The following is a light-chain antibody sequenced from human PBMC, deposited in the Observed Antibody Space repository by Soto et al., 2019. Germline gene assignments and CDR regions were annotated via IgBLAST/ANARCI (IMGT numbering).Light chain of an antibody. Sequence: DIVMTQSPDSLAVSLGERATINCKSSQSVLYSSNNKNYLAWYQQKPGQPPKLLIHSASTRKSGVPDRFSGSGSGTDFTLTISTLQAEDVAVYYCQQYYRTPLTFGGGTKVEIK. CDR1: QSVLYSSNNKNY. V-gene: IGKV4-1*01. CDR2: SAS. J-gene: IGKJ4*01. CDR3: QQYYRTPLT.